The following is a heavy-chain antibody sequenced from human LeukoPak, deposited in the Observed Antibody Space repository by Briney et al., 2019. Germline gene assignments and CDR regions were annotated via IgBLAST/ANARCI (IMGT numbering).Heavy chain of an antibody. CDR3: ARVDSSGYYFMKPFDY. Sequence: GRSLRLSCAASGFTFSSYAMHWVRQAPGKGLEWVAVISYDGSNKYYADSVKGRFTISRDNSKNTLYLRMNSLRAEDTAVYYCARVDSSGYYFMKPFDYWGQGTLVTVSS. V-gene: IGHV3-30-3*01. D-gene: IGHD3-22*01. J-gene: IGHJ4*02. CDR1: GFTFSSYA. CDR2: ISYDGSNK.